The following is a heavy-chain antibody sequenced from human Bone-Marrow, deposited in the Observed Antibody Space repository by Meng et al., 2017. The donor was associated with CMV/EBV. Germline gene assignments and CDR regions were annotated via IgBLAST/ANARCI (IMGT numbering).Heavy chain of an antibody. CDR3: ARDLGYCSSTSRPGDFDY. Sequence: ASVTVSCPAHGYTFTSYLMHWVRQAAGQGLEWMGIINPSGGSTRYEQKFHGRVTMDRDTSTSTVYMELSSLRSEDTAVYYCARDLGYCSSTSRPGDFDYWGQGTLVTVTS. CDR1: GYTFTSYL. V-gene: IGHV1-46*01. CDR2: INPSGGST. J-gene: IGHJ4*02. D-gene: IGHD2-2*01.